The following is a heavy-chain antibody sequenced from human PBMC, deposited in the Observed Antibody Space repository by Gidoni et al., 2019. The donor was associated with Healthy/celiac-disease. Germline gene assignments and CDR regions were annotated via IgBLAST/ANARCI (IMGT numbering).Heavy chain of an antibody. CDR1: GGSISSYY. CDR3: ARDRLGGVIALGWFDP. V-gene: IGHV4-59*01. Sequence: QVQLQESGPGLVKPSETLSLTCPVSGGSISSYYWSWIRQPPGKGLEWIGYIYYSGSTNYNPSLKSRVTISVDTSKNQFSLKLSSVTAADTAVYYCARDRLGGVIALGWFDPWGQGTLVTVSS. D-gene: IGHD3-16*02. J-gene: IGHJ5*02. CDR2: IYYSGST.